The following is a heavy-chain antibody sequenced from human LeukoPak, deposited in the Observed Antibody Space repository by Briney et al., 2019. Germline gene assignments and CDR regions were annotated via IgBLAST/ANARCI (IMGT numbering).Heavy chain of an antibody. Sequence: GGSLRLSCVASGFTFSDFSLNWVRQAPGKGLEWISYIGSAIYYADSVKGRFTISRDNAKNSLYLQMNSLRAEDTAVYYCARRLRRNYFDYWGQGTLVTVSS. CDR3: ARRLRRNYFDY. CDR1: GFTFSDFS. J-gene: IGHJ4*02. CDR2: IGSAI. V-gene: IGHV3-48*01. D-gene: IGHD4-17*01.